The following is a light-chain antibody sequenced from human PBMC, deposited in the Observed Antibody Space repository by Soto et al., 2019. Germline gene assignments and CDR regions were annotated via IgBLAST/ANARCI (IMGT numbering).Light chain of an antibody. Sequence: QSVLTQPPSASGTPGQRVTISFSGSSSNIGSNTVNWYQQLPGTAPKLLIYSNNQRPSGVPDRFSGSKSGTSASLAISGLQSEDEADYYCAAWDDSLNAWVFGGGTKVTVL. CDR1: SSNIGSNT. CDR3: AAWDDSLNAWV. J-gene: IGLJ3*02. V-gene: IGLV1-44*01. CDR2: SNN.